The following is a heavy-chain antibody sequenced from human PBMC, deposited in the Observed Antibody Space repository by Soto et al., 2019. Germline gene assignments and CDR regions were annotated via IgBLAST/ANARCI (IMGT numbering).Heavy chain of an antibody. Sequence: ASVKVSCKASGYTFTSCGISWVRQAPGQGLEWMGWISAYNGNTNYAQKLQGRVSMTTDLSTSTAYMELRSLRSDDTAVYYCARSAEYYYYGMDVWGQGTTVTVSS. J-gene: IGHJ6*02. V-gene: IGHV1-18*01. CDR1: GYTFTSCG. CDR2: ISAYNGNT. CDR3: ARSAEYYYYGMDV.